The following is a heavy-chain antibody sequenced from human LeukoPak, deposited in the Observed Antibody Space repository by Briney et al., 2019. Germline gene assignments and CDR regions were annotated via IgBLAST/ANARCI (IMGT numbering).Heavy chain of an antibody. Sequence: KTSETLSLTCTVSSGSISSYYWSWIRQPPGKGLEWIGYIFYSGSTNYNPSLKSRVTISVDTSKNQFFLKLSSVTAADTAVYYCARQNRHDSSGYYYDYWGQGTLVTVSS. CDR2: IFYSGST. D-gene: IGHD3-22*01. CDR1: SGSISSYY. V-gene: IGHV4-59*08. CDR3: ARQNRHDSSGYYYDY. J-gene: IGHJ4*02.